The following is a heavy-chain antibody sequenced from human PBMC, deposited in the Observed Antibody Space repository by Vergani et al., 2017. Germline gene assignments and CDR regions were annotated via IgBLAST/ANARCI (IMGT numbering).Heavy chain of an antibody. CDR2: IIPIFGTA. CDR1: GGTFSSYA. Sequence: QVQLVQSGAEVKKPGSSVKVSCKASGGTFSSYAISWVRQAPGQGLEWMGGIIPIFGTANHAQKFQGRVTITADESTSTAYMELSSLRSEDTAVYYCARDGRYSGSYHLGAFDIWGQGTMVTVSS. V-gene: IGHV1-69*12. J-gene: IGHJ3*02. CDR3: ARDGRYSGSYHLGAFDI. D-gene: IGHD1-26*01.